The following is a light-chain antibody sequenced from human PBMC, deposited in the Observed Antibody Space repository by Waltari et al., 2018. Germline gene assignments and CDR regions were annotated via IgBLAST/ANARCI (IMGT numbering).Light chain of an antibody. J-gene: IGKJ3*01. Sequence: EIVLTQSPGTLSLSPGERATPPCRASQSFSSSYLAWYQQKPGQAPRLLIYGASSRATGIPDRFSGSGSGTDFTLSISRLEPEDFAVYYCQQYGSSPFTFGPGTKVDIK. CDR2: GAS. V-gene: IGKV3-20*01. CDR3: QQYGSSPFT. CDR1: QSFSSSY.